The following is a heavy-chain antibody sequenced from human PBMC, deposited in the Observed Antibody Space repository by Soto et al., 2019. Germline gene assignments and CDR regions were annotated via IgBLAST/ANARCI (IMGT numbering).Heavy chain of an antibody. CDR2: IYSGGST. CDR3: ARPGLGYYYYGMDV. V-gene: IGHV3-53*01. CDR1: GFTFSSNY. Sequence: LRLACAASGFTFSSNYMSWVRQAPGKGLEWVSVIYSGGSTYYADSVKGRFTISRDNSKNTLYLQMNSLRAEDTAVYYCARPGLGYYYYGMDVWGQGTTVTVS. J-gene: IGHJ6*02.